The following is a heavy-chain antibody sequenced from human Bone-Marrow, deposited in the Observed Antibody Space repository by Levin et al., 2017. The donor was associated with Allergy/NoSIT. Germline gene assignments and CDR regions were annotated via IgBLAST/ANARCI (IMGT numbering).Heavy chain of an antibody. Sequence: GESLKISCAASGFMFSGYTMNWVRQAPGKGLEWVSSISSTSTYIYYTDSVKGRFNISRDNAKNSLYLQMNSLRAEDTAVYYCASTRALAAPGWGQGTLVTVSS. CDR2: ISSTSTYI. V-gene: IGHV3-21*01. D-gene: IGHD6-19*01. CDR3: ASTRALAAPG. J-gene: IGHJ4*02. CDR1: GFMFSGYT.